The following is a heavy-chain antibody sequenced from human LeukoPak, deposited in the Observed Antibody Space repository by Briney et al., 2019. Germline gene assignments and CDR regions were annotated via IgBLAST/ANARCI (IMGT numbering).Heavy chain of an antibody. CDR2: IIPIFGTA. J-gene: IGHJ4*02. Sequence: ASVKVSCKASGGTFSSYAISWVRQAPGQGLEWMGGIIPIFGTANYAQKFQGRVTITADESTSTAYMELSSLRSEDTAVYYCARGRCVGSTNCYYFDSWGQGTLVTVSS. V-gene: IGHV1-69*13. CDR1: GGTFSSYA. D-gene: IGHD2-2*01. CDR3: ARGRCVGSTNCYYFDS.